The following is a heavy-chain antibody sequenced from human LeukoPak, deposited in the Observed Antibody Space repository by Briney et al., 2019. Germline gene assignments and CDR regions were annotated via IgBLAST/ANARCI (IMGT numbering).Heavy chain of an antibody. CDR3: TRVIRKGSVTSNYYYYGMDV. CDR2: IRSKAYGGTT. V-gene: IGHV3-49*04. D-gene: IGHD5-18*01. CDR1: GFTFGDYA. J-gene: IGHJ6*02. Sequence: GGSLRLSCTASGFTFGDYAMSWVRQAPGKGLEWVGFIRSKAYGGTTEYAASVKCRFTISRDDSKSIAYLQMNSLKTEDTAVYYCTRVIRKGSVTSNYYYYGMDVWGQGTTVTVSS.